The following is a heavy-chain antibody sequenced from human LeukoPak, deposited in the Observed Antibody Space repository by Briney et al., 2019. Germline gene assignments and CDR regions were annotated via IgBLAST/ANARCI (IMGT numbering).Heavy chain of an antibody. CDR1: GFTFSGYW. J-gene: IGHJ3*02. Sequence: GGSLRLSCAASGFTFSGYWMSWVRQAPGKGLEWVATIKKDGSEKYYVDSVKGRFTISRDNAKNSLYLQMNSLRVEDMAVYYCARPAIMMATIPTGAFDIWGQGTMVTVSS. CDR2: IKKDGSEK. D-gene: IGHD5-24*01. CDR3: ARPAIMMATIPTGAFDI. V-gene: IGHV3-7*01.